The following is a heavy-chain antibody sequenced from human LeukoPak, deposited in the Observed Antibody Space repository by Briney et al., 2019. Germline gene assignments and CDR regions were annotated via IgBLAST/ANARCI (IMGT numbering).Heavy chain of an antibody. CDR3: ARGYCGGDCYGD. D-gene: IGHD2-21*02. CDR1: GFTFSSYA. J-gene: IGHJ1*01. V-gene: IGHV3-21*01. CDR2: IDSSSSHI. Sequence: GGSLRLSCAASGFTFSSYAMNWVRQAPGEGLEWVASIDSSSSHIYYADSVKGRFTISRDNTKSSLYLQMNSLGAEDMAVYYCARGYCGGDCYGDWGQGTLVTVSS.